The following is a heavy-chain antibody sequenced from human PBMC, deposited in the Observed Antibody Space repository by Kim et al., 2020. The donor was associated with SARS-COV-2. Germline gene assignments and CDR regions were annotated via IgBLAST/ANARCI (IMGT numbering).Heavy chain of an antibody. V-gene: IGHV6-1*01. CDR1: GDSVSSNSAA. D-gene: IGHD3-22*01. CDR3: ARVWYYYDSSGSNDAFDI. CDR2: TYYRSKWYN. Sequence: SQTLSLTCAISGDSVSSNSAAWNWIRQSPSRGLEWLGRTYYRSKWYNDYAVSVKSRITINPDTSKNQFSLQLNSVTPEDMAVYYCARVWYYYDSSGSNDAFDIWGQGTMVTVSS. J-gene: IGHJ3*02.